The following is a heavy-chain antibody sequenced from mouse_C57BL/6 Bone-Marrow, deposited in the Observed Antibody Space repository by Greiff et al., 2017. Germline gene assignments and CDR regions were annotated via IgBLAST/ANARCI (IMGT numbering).Heavy chain of an antibody. CDR3: ATITTVVAPYWYCAV. Sequence: VQLQQSGPELVKPGASVKISCKASGYAFSSSWMNWVKQRPGKGLEWIGRIYPGDGDTNYNGKFKGKATLTADKSSSTAYMQLSSLTSEDSAVYCCATITTVVAPYWYCAVWGTGTTLTVSS. CDR1: GYAFSSSW. V-gene: IGHV1-82*01. D-gene: IGHD1-1*01. J-gene: IGHJ1*03. CDR2: IYPGDGDT.